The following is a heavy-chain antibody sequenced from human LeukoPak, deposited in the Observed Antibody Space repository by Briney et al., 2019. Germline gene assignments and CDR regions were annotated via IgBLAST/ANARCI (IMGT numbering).Heavy chain of an antibody. J-gene: IGHJ6*03. CDR1: GFTFSNAW. Sequence: GGSLRLSCAASGFTFSNAWMSWVRQAPGKGLEWVCRIKSKTDGGTTDYAAPVKGRFTISRDDSKNTLYLQMNSLKTEDTAVYYCTKMKSIAARRYYYYYMDVWGKGTTVTVSS. CDR3: TKMKSIAARRYYYYYMDV. CDR2: IKSKTDGGTT. V-gene: IGHV3-15*01. D-gene: IGHD6-6*01.